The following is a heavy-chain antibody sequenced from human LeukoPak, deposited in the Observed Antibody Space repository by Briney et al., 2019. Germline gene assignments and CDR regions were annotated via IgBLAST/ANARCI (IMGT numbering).Heavy chain of an antibody. CDR3: AKESGSRSYGAYFPH. Sequence: PGGSLRLSCAASGFTFSSHGMQWVRQAPGKGLEWVAVISYDGSTKYYADSVKGRFTISRDKSKSTLYLQMNSLRAEDTAVYYCAKESGSRSYGAYFPHWGQGTLVTVSS. CDR2: ISYDGSTK. V-gene: IGHV3-30*18. D-gene: IGHD6-13*01. CDR1: GFTFSSHG. J-gene: IGHJ1*01.